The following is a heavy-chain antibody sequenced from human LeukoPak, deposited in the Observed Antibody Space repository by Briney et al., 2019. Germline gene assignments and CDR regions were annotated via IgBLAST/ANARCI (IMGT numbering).Heavy chain of an antibody. CDR1: GFTFSNYW. D-gene: IGHD6-6*01. Sequence: GGSLRLSCAASGFTFSNYWMHWFRQAPGKGLVWVSHINSDGSSTTYADSVKGRFTISRDDAKNTLYLQMNSLRAEDTAVYYCVRDRSGSSSVYWGQGTLVTVSS. J-gene: IGHJ4*02. CDR3: VRDRSGSSSVY. CDR2: INSDGSST. V-gene: IGHV3-74*01.